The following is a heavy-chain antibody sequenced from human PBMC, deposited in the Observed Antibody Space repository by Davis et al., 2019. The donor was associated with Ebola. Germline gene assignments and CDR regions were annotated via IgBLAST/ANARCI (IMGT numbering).Heavy chain of an antibody. D-gene: IGHD3-10*01. CDR2: INPSGGST. Sequence: ASVKVSCKASGYTFTSYYMHWVRQAPGQGLEWMGIINPSGGSTSYAQKFQGRVTMTRDTSTSTVYMELSSLRSEDTAVYYCARAELLWFRSYGMDVWGQGTTVTVSS. CDR1: GYTFTSYY. CDR3: ARAELLWFRSYGMDV. J-gene: IGHJ6*02. V-gene: IGHV1-46*01.